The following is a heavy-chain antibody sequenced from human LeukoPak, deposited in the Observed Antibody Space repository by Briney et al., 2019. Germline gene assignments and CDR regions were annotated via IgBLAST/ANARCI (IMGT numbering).Heavy chain of an antibody. CDR1: GYSISSGYY. J-gene: IGHJ5*02. D-gene: IGHD6-13*01. Sequence: ASETLSLTCTVSGYSISSGYYWGWIRQPPGKGLEWIGYIYYSGSTNYNPSLKSRVTISVDTSKNQFSLKLSSVTAADTAVYCCARQEQQLIYNWFDPWGQGTLVTVSS. V-gene: IGHV4-61*01. CDR2: IYYSGST. CDR3: ARQEQQLIYNWFDP.